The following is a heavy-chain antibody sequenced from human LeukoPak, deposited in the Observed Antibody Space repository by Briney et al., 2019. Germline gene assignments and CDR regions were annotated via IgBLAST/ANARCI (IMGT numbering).Heavy chain of an antibody. V-gene: IGHV4-39*01. Sequence: SETLSLTCAVYGGSFSSSPYYWGWIRQPPGKGLEWIGSISYSGSTFYNPSLKSRLTISVDTSKNQFSLKLSSLTAADTAVFYCARLSPYLGSGSSAFPDDFWGQGTLVTVSS. J-gene: IGHJ4*02. CDR3: ARLSPYLGSGSSAFPDDF. CDR1: GGSFSSSPYY. CDR2: ISYSGST. D-gene: IGHD3-10*01.